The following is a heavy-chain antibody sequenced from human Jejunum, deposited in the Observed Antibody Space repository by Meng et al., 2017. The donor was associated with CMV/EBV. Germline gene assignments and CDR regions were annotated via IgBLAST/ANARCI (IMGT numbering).Heavy chain of an antibody. Sequence: SVFSFWNSFLHWVRRAPGRGLEWLSLTSYEGTSCYYAPSVIGRFPISIDNSTNSLILQINSLRPDDTAVYYCVMSPATLAAFDLWGQGTLVTVSS. CDR1: VFSFWNSF. V-gene: IGHV3-30*17. CDR3: VMSPATLAAFDL. D-gene: IGHD2-2*01. CDR2: TSYEGTSC. J-gene: IGHJ3*01.